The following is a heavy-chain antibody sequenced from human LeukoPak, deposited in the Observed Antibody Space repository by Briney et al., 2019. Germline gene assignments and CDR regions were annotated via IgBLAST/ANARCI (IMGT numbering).Heavy chain of an antibody. CDR2: IYYSGST. Sequence: SETLSLTCTVAGGSISSYYWSWIRQPPGKGLEWIGYIYYSGSTNYNPSLKSRVTISVDTSKNQFSLKLSSVTAADTAVYYCARGKEVGATTWFDPWGQGTLVTVSS. CDR3: ARGKEVGATTWFDP. CDR1: GGSISSYY. D-gene: IGHD1-26*01. V-gene: IGHV4-59*01. J-gene: IGHJ5*02.